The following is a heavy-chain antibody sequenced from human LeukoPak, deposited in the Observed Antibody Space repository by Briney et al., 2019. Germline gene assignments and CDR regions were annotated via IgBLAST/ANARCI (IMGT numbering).Heavy chain of an antibody. CDR1: GFTFSSYS. J-gene: IGHJ3*02. CDR2: ISSSSSYI. Sequence: PGGSLRLSCAASGFTFSSYSMNWVRQAPGRGLEWVSSISSSSSYIYYAASVKGRFTISRDNAKNSLYLQMNSLRAEDTAVYYCARGKLRLGELSENAFDIWGQGTMVTVSS. CDR3: ARGKLRLGELSENAFDI. V-gene: IGHV3-21*01. D-gene: IGHD3-16*02.